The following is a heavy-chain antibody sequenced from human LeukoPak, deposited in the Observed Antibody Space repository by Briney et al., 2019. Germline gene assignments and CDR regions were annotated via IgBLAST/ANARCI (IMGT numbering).Heavy chain of an antibody. Sequence: GGPLRLSCAASGFTFSSYSMNWVRQATGKGLVWVAHINTDGRTTTYADSVKGRFTISRDNSKNTLYLQMNSLRAEDTAVYYCANLPSSGSPDYWGQGTLVTVSS. CDR1: GFTFSSYS. J-gene: IGHJ4*02. CDR3: ANLPSSGSPDY. D-gene: IGHD1-26*01. V-gene: IGHV3-NL1*01. CDR2: INTDGRTT.